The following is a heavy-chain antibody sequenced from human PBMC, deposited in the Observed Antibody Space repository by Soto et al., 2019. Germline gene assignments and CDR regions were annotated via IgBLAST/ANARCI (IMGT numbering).Heavy chain of an antibody. CDR2: ITLYNGNT. V-gene: IGHV1-45*02. CDR3: ASHGIAAAGTVYYFDY. J-gene: IGHJ4*02. D-gene: IGHD6-13*01. CDR1: GYTFTCCS. Sequence: SVKVSFKASGYTFTCCSLHWLQQAPGQGLERMRWITLYNGNTNYAKKFQGRVTITRDMSLRTAYIELSSLRSEDSAVYYWASHGIAAAGTVYYFDYWGQGTLVTVSS.